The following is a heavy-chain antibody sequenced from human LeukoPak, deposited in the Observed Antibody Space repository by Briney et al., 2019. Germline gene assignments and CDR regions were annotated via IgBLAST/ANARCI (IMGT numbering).Heavy chain of an antibody. CDR1: GFTFSSCS. J-gene: IGHJ4*02. CDR2: ISSSSSYI. Sequence: GGSLRLSCAASGFTFSSCSMNWVRQAPGKGLGWVSSISSSSSYIYYADSVKGRFTISRDNAKNSLYLQMNSLRAEDTAVYYCARVLVGATLGFDYWGQGTLVTVSS. CDR3: ARVLVGATLGFDY. V-gene: IGHV3-21*01. D-gene: IGHD1-26*01.